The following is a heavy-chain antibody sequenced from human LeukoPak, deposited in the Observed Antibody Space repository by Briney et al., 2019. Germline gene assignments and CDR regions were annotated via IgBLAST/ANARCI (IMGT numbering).Heavy chain of an antibody. CDR1: GGSFSGYY. CDR2: INHSGST. J-gene: IGHJ5*02. Sequence: PSETLSLTCAVYGGSFSGYYWSWIRQPPGKGLEWIGEINHSGSTNYNPSLKSRVTISVDTSKNQFSLKLSSVTAADTAVYYCARGRHFDPWGQGTLVTVSS. V-gene: IGHV4-34*01. CDR3: ARGRHFDP.